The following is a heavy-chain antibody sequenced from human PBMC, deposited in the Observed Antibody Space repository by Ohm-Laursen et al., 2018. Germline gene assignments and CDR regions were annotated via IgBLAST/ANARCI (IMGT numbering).Heavy chain of an antibody. CDR2: FYYPGTT. D-gene: IGHD5-24*01. V-gene: IGHV4-39*01. J-gene: IGHJ4*02. CDR1: GGSFTDTNNY. Sequence: SETLSLTWAVSGGSFTDTNNYWAWIRQPPGKGLEWIGSFYYPGTTVYNPSLTSRVAVSIDTSKNQFSLQVTSVTASDTAVYFCARRSHLRDHPYWGQGILVTVSS. CDR3: ARRSHLRDHPY.